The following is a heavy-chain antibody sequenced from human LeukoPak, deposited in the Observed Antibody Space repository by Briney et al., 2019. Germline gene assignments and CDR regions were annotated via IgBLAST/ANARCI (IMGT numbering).Heavy chain of an antibody. Sequence: GGSLRLSCLASGFTFTHFGMHSVRQAPGKGLEWVTFIQYDGIDKYYADSVKGRFSISRDDSKNTIYLQMNSLKPEDTAVYYCAKIVGSGSRTFWGQGTLVIVSS. V-gene: IGHV3-30*02. D-gene: IGHD1-26*01. J-gene: IGHJ4*02. CDR2: IQYDGIDK. CDR1: GFTFTHFG. CDR3: AKIVGSGSRTF.